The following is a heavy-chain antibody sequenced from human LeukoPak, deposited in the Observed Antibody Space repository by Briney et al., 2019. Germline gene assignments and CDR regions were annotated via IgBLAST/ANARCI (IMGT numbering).Heavy chain of an antibody. V-gene: IGHV4-38-2*01. CDR3: AVTMIRGVLPSYYFDY. CDR1: GYSISSGYY. D-gene: IGHD3-10*01. J-gene: IGHJ4*02. Sequence: SETLSLTCAVSGYSISSGYYWGWIRQPPGNGLEWIGSIYHSGSTYYNPSLESRVTISVDTSKNQFSLKLSSVTAADTAVYYCAVTMIRGVLPSYYFDYWGQGTLVTVSS. CDR2: IYHSGST.